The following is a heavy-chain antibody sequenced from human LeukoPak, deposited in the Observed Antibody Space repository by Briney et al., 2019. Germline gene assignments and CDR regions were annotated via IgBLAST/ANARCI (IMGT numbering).Heavy chain of an antibody. J-gene: IGHJ4*02. CDR1: GFTFDDYA. CDR2: ISWNSGSI. V-gene: IGHV3-9*01. D-gene: IGHD6-19*01. CDR3: AKLAVAGTDGYFDY. Sequence: PGRSLRLSCAASGFTFDDYAMHWVRQAPGKGREGVSGISWNSGSIGYADSVKGRFTISRDNAKNSLYLQMNSLRAEDTALYYCAKLAVAGTDGYFDYWGQGTLVTVSS.